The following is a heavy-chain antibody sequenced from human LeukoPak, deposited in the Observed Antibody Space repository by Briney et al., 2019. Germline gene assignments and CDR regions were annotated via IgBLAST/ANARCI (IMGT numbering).Heavy chain of an antibody. D-gene: IGHD3-16*01. Sequence: GGSLRLSCAASGFTFSAYGMTWVRQAPGKGLEWVSAISGSAAATFYADSVKGRFTISRDNSRSTLYLQMNSLRAEDTAVYYCASGWDVWWAFDYWGQGTLVTVSS. CDR1: GFTFSAYG. CDR3: ASGWDVWWAFDY. V-gene: IGHV3-23*01. CDR2: ISGSAAAT. J-gene: IGHJ4*02.